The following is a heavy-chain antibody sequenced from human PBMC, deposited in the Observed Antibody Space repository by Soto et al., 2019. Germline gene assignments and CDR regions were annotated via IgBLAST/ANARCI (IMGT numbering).Heavy chain of an antibody. Sequence: QVQLVQSGAEVKKPGASVKVSCKASGYMFTNYDINWARQATGQGLEYLGWINPNSGNTGYVQKFQGRVTMTRNTSKKTPNRELNARRSENTAVYYLAGGIKYGDYSRCFDPGAREPWSPSPQ. CDR2: INPNSGNT. CDR3: AGGIKYGDYSRCFDP. V-gene: IGHV1-8*01. J-gene: IGHJ5*02. CDR1: GYMFTNYD. D-gene: IGHD4-17*01.